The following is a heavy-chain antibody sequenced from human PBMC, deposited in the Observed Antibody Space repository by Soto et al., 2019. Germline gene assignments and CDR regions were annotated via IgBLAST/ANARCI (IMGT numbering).Heavy chain of an antibody. V-gene: IGHV4-4*02. Sequence: QVQLQESGPGLVRPSGTVSLTCAVSGLSISSENWWSWVRQPPGKGLEWVGEIHHSGSTNYNASLKSRVTMSVVPSKDLFSLTLNSVTAADTAFYYCARDQGSHPGDWGQGTLVSVSS. CDR1: GLSISSENW. CDR3: ARDQGSHPGD. CDR2: IHHSGST. J-gene: IGHJ4*02. D-gene: IGHD6-13*01.